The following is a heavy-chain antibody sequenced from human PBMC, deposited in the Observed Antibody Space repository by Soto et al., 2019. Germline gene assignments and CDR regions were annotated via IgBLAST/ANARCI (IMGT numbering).Heavy chain of an antibody. CDR3: ARGRGDGYNQHWYFDL. D-gene: IGHD3-10*01. CDR1: GGSFSGYY. V-gene: IGHV4-34*01. CDR2: INHSGSN. J-gene: IGHJ2*01. Sequence: QVHLQQWGAGLLKPSETLSLTCAVYGGSFSGYYWSWIRQPPGKGLEWIGEINHSGSNNYNPSLKSRVYISVGTSNNQFSLKLSSVTAADTAVYYCARGRGDGYNQHWYFDLWGRGTLVTVSS.